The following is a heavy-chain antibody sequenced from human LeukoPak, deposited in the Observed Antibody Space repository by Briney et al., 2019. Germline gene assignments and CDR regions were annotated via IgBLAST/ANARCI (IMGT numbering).Heavy chain of an antibody. J-gene: IGHJ6*04. CDR3: AELGITMIGGV. Sequence: GGSLRLSCAASGMTFRSHWMNWVRQAPGKGLEWVSYISSSGSTIYYADSVKGRFTISRDNAKNSLYLQMNSLRAEDTAVYYCAELGITMIGGVWGKGTTVTVSS. V-gene: IGHV3-48*03. CDR2: ISSSGSTI. D-gene: IGHD3-10*02. CDR1: GMTFRSHW.